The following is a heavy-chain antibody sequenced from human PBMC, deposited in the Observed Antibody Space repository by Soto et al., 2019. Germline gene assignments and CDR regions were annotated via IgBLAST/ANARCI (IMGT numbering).Heavy chain of an antibody. D-gene: IGHD2-15*01. Sequence: PGGFLRLSCAASGFTFSSYAMHWVRQAPGKGLEWVAVISYDGSNKYYADSVKGRFTISRDNSKNTLYLQMNSLRAEDTAVYYCAREEVVTVDYYYYYGMDVWGQGTTVTVSS. CDR3: AREEVVTVDYYYYYGMDV. J-gene: IGHJ6*02. CDR2: ISYDGSNK. CDR1: GFTFSSYA. V-gene: IGHV3-30-3*01.